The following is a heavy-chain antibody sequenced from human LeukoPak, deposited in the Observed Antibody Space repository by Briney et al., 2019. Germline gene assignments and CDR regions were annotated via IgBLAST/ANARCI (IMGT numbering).Heavy chain of an antibody. D-gene: IGHD3-10*01. CDR3: ARGLTYYYGSGSFDY. V-gene: IGHV4-34*01. J-gene: IGHJ4*02. Sequence: SETLSLTCAVYGGSFSGYYWSWIRQPPGKGLEWIGEINHSGSTNYNPSLKSRVTISVDTSKNQFSLKLSSVTAADTAAYYCARGLTYYYGSGSFDYWGQGTLVTVSS. CDR2: INHSGST. CDR1: GGSFSGYY.